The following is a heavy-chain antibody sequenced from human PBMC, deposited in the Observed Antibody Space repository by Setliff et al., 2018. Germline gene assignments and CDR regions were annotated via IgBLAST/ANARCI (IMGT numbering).Heavy chain of an antibody. J-gene: IGHJ4*02. D-gene: IGHD5-12*01. CDR3: IVAGNYFDY. V-gene: IGHV3-23*01. CDR2: ISGSAQTT. CDR1: GFTFSSHA. Sequence: GGSLRLSCAASGFTFSSHAITWVRQAPGKGLEWVSMISGSAQTTYYADSVKGRFTISRDNSKNTAYLQMDSLNTEDTAVYYCIVAGNYFDYWGQGTLVTVSS.